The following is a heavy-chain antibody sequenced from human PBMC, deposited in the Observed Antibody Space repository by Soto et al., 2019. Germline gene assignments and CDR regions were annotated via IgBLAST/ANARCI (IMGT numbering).Heavy chain of an antibody. V-gene: IGHV4-30-4*01. D-gene: IGHD3-22*01. J-gene: IGHJ4*02. CDR2: IYYSGST. CDR1: GGSISSGDYY. CDR3: ARVAYYYDSSGYSPYFGY. Sequence: KTSETLSLTCTVSGGSISSGDYYWSWIRQPPGKGLEWIGYIYYSGSTYYNPSLKSRVTISVDTSKNQFSLKLSSVTAADTAVYYCARVAYYYDSSGYSPYFGYWGQGTLVTVSS.